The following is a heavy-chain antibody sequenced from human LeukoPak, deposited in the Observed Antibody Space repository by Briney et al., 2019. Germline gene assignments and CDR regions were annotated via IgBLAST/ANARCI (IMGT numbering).Heavy chain of an antibody. CDR3: ARDLRYCSSTSCYYYFDY. D-gene: IGHD2-2*01. Sequence: ASVKVSCKASGGTFSSYAISWVRQAPGQGLELMGGIIPIFGTANYAQKFQGRVTITADESTSTAYMELSSRRSEDTAVYYCARDLRYCSSTSCYYYFDYWGQGTLVTVSS. CDR1: GGTFSSYA. J-gene: IGHJ4*02. CDR2: IIPIFGTA. V-gene: IGHV1-69*13.